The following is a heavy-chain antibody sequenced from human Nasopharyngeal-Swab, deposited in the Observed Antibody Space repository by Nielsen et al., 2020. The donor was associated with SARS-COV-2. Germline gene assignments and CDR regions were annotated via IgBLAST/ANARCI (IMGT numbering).Heavy chain of an antibody. CDR2: IYYSGST. V-gene: IGHV4-31*03. J-gene: IGHJ4*02. CDR1: GGSISSGGYY. Sequence: LRLSCTVSGGSISSGGYYWSWIRQHPGKGLEWIGYIYYSGSTYYNPSLKSRVTISVDKSKNQFSLKLSSVTAADTAVYYCARAHPIDYYDSSGYPIGYFDYWGQGTLVTVSS. D-gene: IGHD3-22*01. CDR3: ARAHPIDYYDSSGYPIGYFDY.